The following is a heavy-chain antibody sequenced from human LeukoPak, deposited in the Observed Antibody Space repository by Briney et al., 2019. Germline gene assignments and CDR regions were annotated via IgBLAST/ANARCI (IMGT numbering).Heavy chain of an antibody. V-gene: IGHV4-34*01. J-gene: IGHJ4*02. CDR1: GGSFSGYH. D-gene: IGHD5-12*01. CDR2: INHSGST. CDR3: ARGRARMTRAYFDY. Sequence: SETLSLTCAVYGGSFSGYHWSWIRQPPGKGLEWIGEINHSGSTNYNPSLKSRVTISVDTSKNQFSLKLSSVTAADTAAYYCARGRARMTRAYFDYWGQGTLVTVSS.